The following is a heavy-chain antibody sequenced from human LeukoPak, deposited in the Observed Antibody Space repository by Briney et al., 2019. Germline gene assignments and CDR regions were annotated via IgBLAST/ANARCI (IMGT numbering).Heavy chain of an antibody. V-gene: IGHV3-33*06. CDR3: AKDYSSSWMYYFDY. D-gene: IGHD6-13*01. J-gene: IGHJ4*02. Sequence: PGGSLRLSCAASGFTFSSYGMHWVRQAPGKGLEWVVVIWYDGSNKYYADSVKGRFTISRDNSKNTLYLQMNSLRAEDTAVYYCAKDYSSSWMYYFDYSGQGNLVTVSS. CDR1: GFTFSSYG. CDR2: IWYDGSNK.